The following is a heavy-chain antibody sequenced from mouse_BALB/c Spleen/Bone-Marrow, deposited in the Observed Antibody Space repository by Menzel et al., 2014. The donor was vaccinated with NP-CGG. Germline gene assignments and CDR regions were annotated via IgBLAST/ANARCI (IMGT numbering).Heavy chain of an antibody. CDR2: IDPANGNT. CDR1: GFNIKDTY. D-gene: IGHD4-1*01. Sequence: EVQLQQSGAELVKPGASVKLSCTASGFNIKDTYMHWVKQRPEQGLEWIGRIDPANGNTKYDPKFEGKATITADTSSNTAYLQLSSLTSEDTAVYYCARWEYYAMDYWGQGTSVTVSS. CDR3: ARWEYYAMDY. V-gene: IGHV14-3*02. J-gene: IGHJ4*01.